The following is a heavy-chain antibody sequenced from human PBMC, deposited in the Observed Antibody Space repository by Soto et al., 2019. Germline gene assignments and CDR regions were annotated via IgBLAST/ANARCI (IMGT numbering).Heavy chain of an antibody. CDR1: GFTLSSSA. CDR2: ISGSGGST. Sequence: PGGSLRLSCAASGFTLSSSAMSWARQAPGKGLEWVSAISGSGGSTYYADSVKGRFTISRDNSKNTLYLQMNSLRAEDTAVYYCAKDLQYSNYVYDYYGMDVWGQGTTVTVS. J-gene: IGHJ6*02. CDR3: AKDLQYSNYVYDYYGMDV. V-gene: IGHV3-23*01. D-gene: IGHD4-4*01.